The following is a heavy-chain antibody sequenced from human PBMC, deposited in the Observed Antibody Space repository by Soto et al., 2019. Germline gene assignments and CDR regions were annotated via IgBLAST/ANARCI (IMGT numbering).Heavy chain of an antibody. CDR3: ASYYYDSSGYYYVPGVY. CDR2: IYYSGST. Sequence: PSETLSLTCTVSGGSISSGDYYWSWIRQPPGKGLEWIGYIYYSGSTYYNPSLKSRVTISVDTSKNQFSLKLSSVTAADTAVYYCASYYYDSSGYYYVPGVYWGQGTLVTVS. J-gene: IGHJ4*02. CDR1: GGSISSGDYY. D-gene: IGHD3-22*01. V-gene: IGHV4-30-4*01.